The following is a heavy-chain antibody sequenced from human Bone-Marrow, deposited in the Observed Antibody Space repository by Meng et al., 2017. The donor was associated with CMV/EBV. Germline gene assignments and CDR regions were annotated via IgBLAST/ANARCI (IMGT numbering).Heavy chain of an antibody. CDR3: ERENGGADAFDI. Sequence: GSLRLTCTVSGGSVSSGSYYWSWIRQPPGKGLEWIGYIYYSGSTNYNPSLKSRVTISVDTSQNQFSLKLSSVTDADKDVNCCERENGGADAFDIWGQGTMVTVSS. J-gene: IGHJ3*02. V-gene: IGHV4-61*01. CDR1: GGSVSSGSYY. CDR2: IYYSGST.